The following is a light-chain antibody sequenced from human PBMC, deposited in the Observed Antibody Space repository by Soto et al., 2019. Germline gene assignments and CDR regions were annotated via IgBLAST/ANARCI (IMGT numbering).Light chain of an antibody. CDR1: QSINSN. CDR2: DAS. J-gene: IGKJ1*01. Sequence: EIVVTQSPATLSVSPGEGATLSCRASQSINSNLAWYQQRPGQAPTLLIYDASTRATGVPARFSGSGSGTDFTLTISSLQSADLAIYHCQHYHSWPRTFGQGTKVEIK. V-gene: IGKV3-15*01. CDR3: QHYHSWPRT.